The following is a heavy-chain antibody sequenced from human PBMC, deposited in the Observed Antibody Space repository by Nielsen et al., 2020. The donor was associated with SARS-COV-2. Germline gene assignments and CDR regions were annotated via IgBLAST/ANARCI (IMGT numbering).Heavy chain of an antibody. J-gene: IGHJ6*02. D-gene: IGHD6-6*01. CDR1: GGSISSYY. V-gene: IGHV4-59*01. CDR3: ARDTLEYSSSYLSGYYYGMDV. CDR2: IYYSGST. Sequence: SETLSLTCTVSGGSISSYYWSWIRQPPGKGLEWIGYIYYSGSTNYNPSLKSRVTISVDTSKNQFSLKLSSVTAAGTAVYYCARDTLEYSSSYLSGYYYGMDVWGQGTTVTVSS.